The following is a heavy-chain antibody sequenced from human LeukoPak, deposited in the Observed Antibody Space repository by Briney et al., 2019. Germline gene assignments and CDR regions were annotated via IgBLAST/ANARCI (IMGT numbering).Heavy chain of an antibody. CDR3: ARPHYYYSSSDPGYFDC. Sequence: SVKVSCKASGGTFSSYAIGWVRQAPGQGLEWMGGIIPIFGTANYAQKFQGRVTITTDESTSTAYMELSSLRSEDTAVYYCARPHYYYSSSDPGYFDCWGQGTLVTVSS. V-gene: IGHV1-69*05. D-gene: IGHD6-13*01. J-gene: IGHJ4*02. CDR1: GGTFSSYA. CDR2: IIPIFGTA.